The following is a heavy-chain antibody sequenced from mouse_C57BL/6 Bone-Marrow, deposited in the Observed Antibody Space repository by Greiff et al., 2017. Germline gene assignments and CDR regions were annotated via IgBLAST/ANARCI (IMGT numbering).Heavy chain of an antibody. V-gene: IGHV1-9*01. CDR2: IFPGNGST. CDR1: GYTFTGYW. Sequence: VHLVQSGAELMRPGASVKISCKASGYTFTGYWIEWVKQRPGHGLEWIGEIFPGNGSTNYNEKFKGKATLTADTSSSTAYMQLSRLTSEDSAVYYSARGGRWLGYWGQGTLVTVSA. J-gene: IGHJ3*02. CDR3: ARGGRWLGY.